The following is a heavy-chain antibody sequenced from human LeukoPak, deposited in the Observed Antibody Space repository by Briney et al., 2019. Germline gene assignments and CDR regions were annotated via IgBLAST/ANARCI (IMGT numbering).Heavy chain of an antibody. V-gene: IGHV3-23*01. CDR1: GFTFSSYA. CDR2: ISGSGGST. D-gene: IGHD5-18*01. Sequence: PGGSLRLSCAASGFTFSSYAMSWVRQAPGKGLEWVSAISGSGGSTYYADSVKGRFTISRDNSKNKLYLQMNSLRAEDTAVYYCAKDLVGYSYGYPYFDYWGQGTLVTVSS. CDR3: AKDLVGYSYGYPYFDY. J-gene: IGHJ4*02.